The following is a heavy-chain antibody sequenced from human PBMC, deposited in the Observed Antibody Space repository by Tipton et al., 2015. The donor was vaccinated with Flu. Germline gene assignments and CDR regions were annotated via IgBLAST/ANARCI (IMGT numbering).Heavy chain of an antibody. D-gene: IGHD4/OR15-4a*01. J-gene: IGHJ5*02. CDR1: GGSISSSSYF. CDR2: IYSSGST. V-gene: IGHV4-39*07. CDR3: ARDWTMAAAYGWFDP. Sequence: TLSLTCTVSGGSISSSSYFWGWSRQPPGKGLVWIGSIYSSGSTSHNPFLKRRVTMSVDTSNNQCSLRLCSVTAADTAVYYCARDWTMAAAYGWFDPWGEGDLVSVSS.